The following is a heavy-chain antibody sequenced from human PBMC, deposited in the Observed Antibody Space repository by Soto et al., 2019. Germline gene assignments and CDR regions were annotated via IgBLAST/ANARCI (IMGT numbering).Heavy chain of an antibody. CDR2: ISVYNGNT. V-gene: IGHV1-18*04. CDR3: ARVEQSLLFQF. Sequence: ASVKVSCKASGYSFTSYGISWVRQAPGQGLECMGWISVYNGNTHCAQKFQGRVTMTADTSTSTAYMELRSLRSDDTAVYYCARVEQSLLFQFWGLGTLVTVSS. J-gene: IGHJ4*02. D-gene: IGHD6-19*01. CDR1: GYSFTSYG.